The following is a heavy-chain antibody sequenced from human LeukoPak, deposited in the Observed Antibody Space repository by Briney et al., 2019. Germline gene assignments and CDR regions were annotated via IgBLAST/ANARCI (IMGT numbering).Heavy chain of an antibody. Sequence: ASVKVSCKASGYTFTSYGISWVRQAPGQGLEWMGWIRAYNGNTNYAQKLQGRVTMTTDTSTSTAYMELRSLRSDDTAVYYCARVVGDSSSWYYFDYWGQGTLVTVSS. CDR1: GYTFTSYG. CDR2: IRAYNGNT. D-gene: IGHD6-13*01. CDR3: ARVVGDSSSWYYFDY. V-gene: IGHV1-18*01. J-gene: IGHJ4*02.